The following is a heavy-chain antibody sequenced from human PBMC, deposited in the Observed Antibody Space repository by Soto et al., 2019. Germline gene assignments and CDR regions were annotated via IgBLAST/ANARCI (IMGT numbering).Heavy chain of an antibody. V-gene: IGHV1-18*01. J-gene: IGHJ4*02. CDR1: GYGFTTYG. CDR2: ISAHNGNT. D-gene: IGHD3-10*01. Sequence: QGHLVQSGAEVKKPGASVKVSCKGSGYGFTTYGITWVRQAPGQGLEWMAWISAHNGNTNYAQKLQGRVTVTRDTSTSTAYMELRSLRSDDTAVYYCARGRYGEYWGQGALVTVSS. CDR3: ARGRYGEY.